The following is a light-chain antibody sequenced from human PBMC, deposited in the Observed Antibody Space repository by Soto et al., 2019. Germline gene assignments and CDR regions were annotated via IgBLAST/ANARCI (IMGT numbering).Light chain of an antibody. CDR1: SSDVGGYNY. CDR3: SSYTSSSTPG. CDR2: DVS. J-gene: IGLJ1*01. Sequence: QSALTQPASVSGSPGQAITISSTGTSSDVGGYNYVSWYQQHPGKAPKLMIYDVSNRPSGVSNRFSGSKSGNTASLTISGLQAEYEADYYCSSYTSSSTPGFGTGTKLTVL. V-gene: IGLV2-14*01.